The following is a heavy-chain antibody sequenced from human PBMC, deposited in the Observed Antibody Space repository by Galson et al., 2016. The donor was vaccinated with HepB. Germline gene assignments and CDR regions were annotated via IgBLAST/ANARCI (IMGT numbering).Heavy chain of an antibody. V-gene: IGHV3-53*01. CDR3: ATVGGTTYGLRSDAFDI. Sequence: CATSGFTVSSDYMTWVRQAPGKGLEWVSLIYIGGNTYYGDSVKGRFTISRDNSKNTLYLQMNYLRAEDTAVYYCATVGGTTYGLRSDAFDIWGQGTTVTVSS. J-gene: IGHJ3*02. CDR2: IYIGGNT. D-gene: IGHD1-14*01. CDR1: GFTVSSDY.